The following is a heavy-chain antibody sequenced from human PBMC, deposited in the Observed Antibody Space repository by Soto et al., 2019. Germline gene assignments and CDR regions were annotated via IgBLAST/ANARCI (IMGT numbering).Heavy chain of an antibody. CDR2: ISAYNGNT. J-gene: IGHJ5*02. V-gene: IGHV1-18*01. Sequence: VSVTVSCQASGYTFTSYGISWVRQAPGQGLEWMGWISAYNGNTNYAQKLQGRVTMTTDTSTSTAYMELRSLRSDDTAVYYCARGLENGDYANWFDPWGQGTLVTVSS. CDR3: ARGLENGDYANWFDP. CDR1: GYTFTSYG. D-gene: IGHD4-17*01.